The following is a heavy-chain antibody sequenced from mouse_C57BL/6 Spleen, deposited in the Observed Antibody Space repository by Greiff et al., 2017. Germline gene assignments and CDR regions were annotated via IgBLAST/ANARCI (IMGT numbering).Heavy chain of an antibody. CDR3: TTYYYGSSYDY. D-gene: IGHD1-1*01. CDR1: GFNIKDDY. J-gene: IGHJ2*01. CDR2: IDPENGDT. V-gene: IGHV14-4*01. Sequence: EVQLQQSGAELVRPGASVKLSCTASGFNIKDDYMHWVKQRPEQGLEWIGWIDPENGDTEYASKFQGKATITADTSSNTAYLQLSSLTSEDTAVXYCTTYYYGSSYDYWGQGTTLTVSS.